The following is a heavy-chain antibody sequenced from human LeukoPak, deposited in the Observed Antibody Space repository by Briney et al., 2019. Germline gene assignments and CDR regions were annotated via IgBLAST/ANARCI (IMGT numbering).Heavy chain of an antibody. CDR1: GGSISSSNW. CDR3: AREDEYSGYYYYGMDV. V-gene: IGHV4-4*02. Sequence: SGTLSLTCAVSGGSISSSNWWSWVRQPPGKGLEWIGEIYHSGSTNYNPSLKSRVTISVDKSKNQFSLKLSSVTAADTAVYYCAREDEYSGYYYYGMDVWGKGTTVTVSS. CDR2: IYHSGST. J-gene: IGHJ6*04. D-gene: IGHD2/OR15-2a*01.